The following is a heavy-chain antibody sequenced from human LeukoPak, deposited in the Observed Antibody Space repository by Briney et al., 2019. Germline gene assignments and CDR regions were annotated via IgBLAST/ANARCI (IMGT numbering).Heavy chain of an antibody. CDR2: ISGSGGST. V-gene: IGHV3-23*01. CDR3: AKTPPYYDSSGYFDY. J-gene: IGHJ4*02. Sequence: GGSLRLSCAASGFTFSSYAMSWVRQAPGKGLEWVSAISGSGGSTYYADSVKGRFTISRDNSKNTLYPQMNSLRAEDTAVYYCAKTPPYYDSSGYFDYWGQGTLVTVSS. D-gene: IGHD3-22*01. CDR1: GFTFSSYA.